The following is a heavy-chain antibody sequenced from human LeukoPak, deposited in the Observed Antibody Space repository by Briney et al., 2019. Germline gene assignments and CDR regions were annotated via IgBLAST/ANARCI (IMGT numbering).Heavy chain of an antibody. CDR3: ALGWEVATDWFDP. D-gene: IGHD5-12*01. J-gene: IGHJ5*02. CDR1: GYIFTAYY. CDR2: INPNNGGT. V-gene: IGHV1-2*02. Sequence: ASVKVSCKASGYIFTAYYMHWVRQAPGQGLEWMGWINPNNGGTNYAQKFQGRVTMTRDTSISTAYMELSRLRSDDTAVYYCALGWEVATDWFDPWGQGTLVTVSS.